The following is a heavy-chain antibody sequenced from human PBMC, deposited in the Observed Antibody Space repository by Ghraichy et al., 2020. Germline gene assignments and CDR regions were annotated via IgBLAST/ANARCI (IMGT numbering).Heavy chain of an antibody. CDR3: ARAGYSPSGFDY. CDR2: IYYSGST. V-gene: IGHV4-59*01. Sequence: GSLRLSCTVSGGSISSYYWSWIRQPPGKGLEWIGYIYYSGSTNYNPSLKSRVTISVDTSKNQFSLKLSSVTAADTAVYYCARAGYSPSGFDYWGQGTLVTVSS. J-gene: IGHJ4*02. D-gene: IGHD5-24*01. CDR1: GGSISSYY.